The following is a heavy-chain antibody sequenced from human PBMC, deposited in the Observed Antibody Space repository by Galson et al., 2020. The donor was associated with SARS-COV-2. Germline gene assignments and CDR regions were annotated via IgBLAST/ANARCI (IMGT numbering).Heavy chain of an antibody. D-gene: IGHD3-22*01. V-gene: IGHV3-15*01. J-gene: IGHJ3*02. CDR1: GFTFSNAW. CDR2: IKSKTDGGTT. CDR3: TTAYDSSGYTYYDAFDI. Sequence: GESLNISCSASGFTFSNAWMSWVRQAPGKGLEWVGRIKSKTDGGTTDYAAPVKGRFTISRDDSKNTLYLQMNNLKTEDTAVYYCTTAYDSSGYTYYDAFDIWGQGTMVTVSS.